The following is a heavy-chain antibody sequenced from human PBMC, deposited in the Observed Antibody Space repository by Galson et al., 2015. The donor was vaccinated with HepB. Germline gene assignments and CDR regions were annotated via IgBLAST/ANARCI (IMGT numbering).Heavy chain of an antibody. Sequence: SLRLSCAASGFTFSNYGMHWVRQAPGKGLEWVAVISYDGSNKYYADSVKGRFTISRDNSKNTLYLQMNSLRAEDTAVYYCAKDRYYYDSSGSFNDYWGQGTLVTVSS. D-gene: IGHD3-22*01. CDR3: AKDRYYYDSSGSFNDY. CDR1: GFTFSNYG. CDR2: ISYDGSNK. J-gene: IGHJ4*02. V-gene: IGHV3-30*18.